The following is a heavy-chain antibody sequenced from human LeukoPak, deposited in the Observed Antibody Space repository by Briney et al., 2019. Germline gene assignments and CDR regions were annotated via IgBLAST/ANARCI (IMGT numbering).Heavy chain of an antibody. V-gene: IGHV3-23*01. J-gene: IGHJ4*02. CDR2: ISGSGGST. CDR3: AKDGSLRFLEWLFD. D-gene: IGHD3-3*01. CDR1: GFTFSSYA. Sequence: PGGSLRLSCAASGFTFSSYAMSWVRQAPGKGLEWVSAISGSGGSTYYADSVKGRFTISRDNSKNTLYLQMNSLRAEDTAVYYCAKDGSLRFLEWLFDWGQGTLVTVSS.